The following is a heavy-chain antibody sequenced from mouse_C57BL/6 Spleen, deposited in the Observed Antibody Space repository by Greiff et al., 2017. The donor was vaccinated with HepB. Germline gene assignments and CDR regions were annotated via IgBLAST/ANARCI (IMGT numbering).Heavy chain of an antibody. CDR1: GYTFTSYW. D-gene: IGHD2-3*01. V-gene: IGHV1-52*01. CDR2: IDPSDSET. Sequence: VQLQQSGAELVRPGSSVKLSCKASGYTFTSYWMHWVKQRPIQGLEWIGNIDPSDSETHYNQKFKDKATLTVDKSSSTAYIQLSSLTSEDSAVYYCARFDGYYDYAMDYWGQGTSVTVSS. J-gene: IGHJ4*01. CDR3: ARFDGYYDYAMDY.